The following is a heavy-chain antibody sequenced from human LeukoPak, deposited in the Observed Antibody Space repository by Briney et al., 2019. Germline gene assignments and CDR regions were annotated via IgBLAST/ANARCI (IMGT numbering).Heavy chain of an antibody. CDR2: TSGSGYNT. D-gene: IGHD3-22*01. J-gene: IGHJ6*03. CDR1: GVTFSSHG. Sequence: GESLRLSCAASGVTFSSHGMSWVRQAPGKGLEWVSTTSGSGYNTYYADSVMGRFTISRDNSKNTMYLQMNSLRAEDTAVYYCAKGAEEGVVITSVYYYYMDVWGKGTTVTISS. CDR3: AKGAEEGVVITSVYYYYMDV. V-gene: IGHV3-23*01.